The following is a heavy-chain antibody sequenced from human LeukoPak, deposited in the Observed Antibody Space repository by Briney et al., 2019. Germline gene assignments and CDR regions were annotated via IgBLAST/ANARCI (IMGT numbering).Heavy chain of an antibody. Sequence: PSETLSLTCTVSGGSISSSSYYWGWIRQPPGKGLEWIGSIYYSGSTYYNPSLKSRVTISVDTSKNQFSLKLSSVTAADTAVYYCAREVAAAWSWFDYWGQGTLVTVSS. CDR2: IYYSGST. CDR3: AREVAAAWSWFDY. CDR1: GGSISSSSYY. V-gene: IGHV4-39*07. D-gene: IGHD6-13*01. J-gene: IGHJ4*02.